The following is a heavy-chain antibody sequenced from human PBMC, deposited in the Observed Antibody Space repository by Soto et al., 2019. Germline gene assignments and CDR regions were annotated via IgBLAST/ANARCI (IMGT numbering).Heavy chain of an antibody. V-gene: IGHV1-69*06. CDR3: ARNGVAEMDF. Sequence: QVQLVQSGAEVKKPGSSVKVSCKASGDSFTSYAISWVRQAPGQGLEWMGGIIPMFGTPNYAQKFQGRLTITADKSTSTAYMELSGLRSEDTAVYYCARNGVAEMDFWGQGTLVTVSS. D-gene: IGHD3-3*01. J-gene: IGHJ4*02. CDR2: IIPMFGTP. CDR1: GDSFTSYA.